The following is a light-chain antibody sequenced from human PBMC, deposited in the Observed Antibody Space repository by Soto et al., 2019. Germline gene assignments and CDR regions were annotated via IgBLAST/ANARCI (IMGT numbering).Light chain of an antibody. CDR2: EVN. J-gene: IGLJ1*01. CDR1: SSDVGGYNY. V-gene: IGLV2-8*01. CDR3: SSYAVSNSVTDV. Sequence: QSALTQPPSASGSPGQSVTISCTGTSSDVGGYNYVSWYQQHPGKAPILIISEVNKRPSGVPDRFSGSKSGNTASLTLSGFQAEDEADYYYSSYAVSNSVTDVFGTGTKVTVL.